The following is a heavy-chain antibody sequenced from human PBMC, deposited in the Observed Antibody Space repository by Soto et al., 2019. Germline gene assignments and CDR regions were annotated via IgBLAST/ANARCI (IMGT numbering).Heavy chain of an antibody. Sequence: GGSLRLSCAASGFTFSSYWMHWVRQAPGKGLVWVSRINSDGSSTSYADSVKGRFTISRDNAKNTLYLQMNSLRAEDTAVYYCARNPSEYCSSTSCYTGVPRYYYYGMDVWGQGTRVTVSS. CDR2: INSDGSST. CDR3: ARNPSEYCSSTSCYTGVPRYYYYGMDV. D-gene: IGHD2-2*02. J-gene: IGHJ6*02. V-gene: IGHV3-74*01. CDR1: GFTFSSYW.